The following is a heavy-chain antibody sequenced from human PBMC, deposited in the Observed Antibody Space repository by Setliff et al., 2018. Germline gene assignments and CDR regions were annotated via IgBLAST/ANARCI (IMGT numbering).Heavy chain of an antibody. CDR3: ARGGGGSGSNWYFDL. CDR1: GGSISSYY. J-gene: IGHJ2*01. Sequence: ASETLSLTCTVSGGSISSYYWSWIRQPPGKGLEWIGYIYYSGSTNYNPSLKSRVTISVDTSKNQFSLKLSSVTAADTAVYYCARGGGGSGSNWYFDLWGRGTLVTVS. D-gene: IGHD3-22*01. CDR2: IYYSGST. V-gene: IGHV4-59*01.